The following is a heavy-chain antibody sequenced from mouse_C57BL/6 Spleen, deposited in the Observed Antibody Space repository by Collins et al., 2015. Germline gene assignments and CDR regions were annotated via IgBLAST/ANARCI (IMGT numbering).Heavy chain of an antibody. CDR1: GFTFSSFG. V-gene: IGHV5-17*02. CDR3: ASATGGAWFAY. CDR2: ISSGSSTI. J-gene: IGHJ3*01. D-gene: IGHD1-1*01. Sequence: DVQLVESGGGLVQPGGSRKLSCAASGFTFSSFGMHWVRQAPEKGLEWVAYISSGSSTIYYADTVKGRFTISRDNPKNTLFLQMTSLRSEDTAMYYCASATGGAWFAYWGQGTLVTVSA.